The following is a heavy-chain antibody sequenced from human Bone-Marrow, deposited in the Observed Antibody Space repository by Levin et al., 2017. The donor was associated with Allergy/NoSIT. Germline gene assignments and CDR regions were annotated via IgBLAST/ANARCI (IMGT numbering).Heavy chain of an antibody. CDR3: ARQDRSSNWNDIFDI. V-gene: IGHV5-51*01. Sequence: GESLKISCKASGYSFTNYWVAWVRQMPEKGLELMGIIYPGDSDTRYSPSFQGDVTISADKSIRAAYLQWSSLKASDTAMYYCARQDRSSNWNDIFDIWGQGTMVTVSS. CDR2: IYPGDSDT. D-gene: IGHD1-1*01. CDR1: GYSFTNYW. J-gene: IGHJ3*02.